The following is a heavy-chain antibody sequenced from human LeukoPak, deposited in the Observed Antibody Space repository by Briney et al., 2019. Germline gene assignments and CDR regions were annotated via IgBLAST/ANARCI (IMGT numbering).Heavy chain of an antibody. D-gene: IGHD3-22*01. J-gene: IGHJ4*02. V-gene: IGHV1-18*01. CDR1: GYTFTSYG. CDR3: ARPAHYYDSSGEIYYLDY. CDR2: ISAYNGNT. Sequence: ASVKVSCKASGYTFTSYGISWVRQAPGQGLEWMGWISAYNGNTNYAQKLQGRVTMTTDTSTSTAYMELRSLRSDDTAVYYCARPAHYYDSSGEIYYLDYWGQGTLVTVSS.